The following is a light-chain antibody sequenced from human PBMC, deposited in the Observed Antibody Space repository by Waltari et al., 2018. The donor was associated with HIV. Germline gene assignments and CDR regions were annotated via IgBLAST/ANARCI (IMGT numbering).Light chain of an antibody. Sequence: QSVLTQPPSVSGAPGPRVTISCTGGSSNIGAGYDVHWYQRLPGTAPNLLILAPITRPSGFPDRFPGSISATAASLAITGLQAEDEADYYCQSYDSSLTVVFGGGTKVTVL. CDR1: SSNIGAGYD. V-gene: IGLV1-40*01. CDR3: QSYDSSLTVV. CDR2: API. J-gene: IGLJ2*01.